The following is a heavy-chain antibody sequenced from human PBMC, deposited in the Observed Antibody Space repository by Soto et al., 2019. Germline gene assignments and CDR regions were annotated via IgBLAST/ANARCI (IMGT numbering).Heavy chain of an antibody. Sequence: QVQLVESGGGVVQPGRSLRLSCAASGFTFSSYGMHWVRQAPGKGLEWVAVIWYDGSNKYYADSVKGRFTISRDNSKNTLYLQMNSLRAEDTAVYYCARGPTQYPGLFDYWGQGTLVTVSS. CDR2: IWYDGSNK. D-gene: IGHD2-2*02. CDR1: GFTFSSYG. CDR3: ARGPTQYPGLFDY. J-gene: IGHJ4*02. V-gene: IGHV3-33*01.